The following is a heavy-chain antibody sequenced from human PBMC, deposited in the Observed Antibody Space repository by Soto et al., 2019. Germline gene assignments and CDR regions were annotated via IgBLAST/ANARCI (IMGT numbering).Heavy chain of an antibody. CDR2: ISGSGGGT. Sequence: EVQLLESGGGLVQPGGSLRLSCAASGFTFASYAMGWVRQAPGKGLEWVSSISGSGGGTYYADSVKGRFTISRDSSKNTLYLQMNSLRVEDTAVYFCAKDSSLXYCSGGSCLAPDYWGQGTLVTVSS. J-gene: IGHJ4*02. D-gene: IGHD2-15*01. CDR1: GFTFASYA. CDR3: AKDSSLXYCSGGSCLAPDY. V-gene: IGHV3-23*01.